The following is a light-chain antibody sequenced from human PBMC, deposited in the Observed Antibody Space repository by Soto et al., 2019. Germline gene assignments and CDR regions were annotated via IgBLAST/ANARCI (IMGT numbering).Light chain of an antibody. CDR1: QSITSKF. V-gene: IGKV3-20*01. CDR2: AAS. Sequence: EIVLTQSPGTLSLSPGERATLSCSARQSITSKFVAWYQQRPGQPPRILIYAASTRATGIPDRFNGSGSETDFTLTISSLEPEDFAVYYCQQYGGSPTLAFGGGTKVEI. CDR3: QQYGGSPTLA. J-gene: IGKJ4*01.